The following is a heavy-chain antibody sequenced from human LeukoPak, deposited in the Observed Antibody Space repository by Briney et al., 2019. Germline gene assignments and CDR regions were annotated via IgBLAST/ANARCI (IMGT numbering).Heavy chain of an antibody. CDR2: INGDGRNI. J-gene: IGHJ4*02. CDR3: TTEPLIDFGVVIPLDY. CDR1: GFTFSSYW. V-gene: IGHV3-74*01. D-gene: IGHD3-3*01. Sequence: GGSLRLSCVASGFTFSSYWMHWVRQDPRKGLVWVSRINGDGRNINYADSVRGRFTISRDNAKNTLYLQMNTLRVEDTAVYYCTTEPLIDFGVVIPLDYWGQGTLVTVSS.